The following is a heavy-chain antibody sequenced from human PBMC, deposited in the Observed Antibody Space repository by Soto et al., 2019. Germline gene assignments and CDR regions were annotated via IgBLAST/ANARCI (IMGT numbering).Heavy chain of an antibody. Sequence: GSLRLSCAASVFSVSSNYMSWVRQAPGKGLEWVSFIYSGDNTHYAGSVKGRFIISRDNSKNTVYLQMNSLRAEDTAVYYCARVNPPYPWGQGTLVTVSS. J-gene: IGHJ5*02. CDR2: IYSGDNT. CDR3: ARVNPPYP. CDR1: VFSVSSNY. V-gene: IGHV3-53*01.